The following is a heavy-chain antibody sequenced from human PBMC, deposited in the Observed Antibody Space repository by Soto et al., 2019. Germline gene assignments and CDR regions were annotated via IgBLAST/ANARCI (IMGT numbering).Heavy chain of an antibody. D-gene: IGHD6-13*01. CDR3: ARRQISPPTRGAAAARGGMDV. CDR2: IWNDGSGY. V-gene: IGHV3-33*01. J-gene: IGHJ6*02. Sequence: QVQLVESGGGVVQPGGSLRLSCAASGFTFNNYGMHWVRQAPGKGLEWVAVIWNDGSGYYYANSVKGRFTISRDNSKNTLYLQMSSLIAEDTAVYFCARRQISPPTRGAAAARGGMDVWGHGTTVTVSS. CDR1: GFTFNNYG.